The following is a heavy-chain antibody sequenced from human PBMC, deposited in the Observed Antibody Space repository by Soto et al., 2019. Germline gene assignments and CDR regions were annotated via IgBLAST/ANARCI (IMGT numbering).Heavy chain of an antibody. V-gene: IGHV4-39*01. D-gene: IGHD2-15*01. CDR1: GGSISSNSYS. CDR2: LYSDRDT. J-gene: IGHJ6*02. CDR3: ARHPGYCSGCRCNGQYTFDV. Sequence: PSETLSLTCSVSGGSISSNSYSWGWIRQPPGKGLEWIATLYSDRDTYYNPSLKSRVTISADTSQNQFSLDLTSVTATDTAVYFCARHPGYCSGCRCNGQYTFDVWCQGTTVPVSS.